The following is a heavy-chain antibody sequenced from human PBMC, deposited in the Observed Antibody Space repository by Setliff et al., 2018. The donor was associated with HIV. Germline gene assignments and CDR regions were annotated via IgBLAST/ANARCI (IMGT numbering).Heavy chain of an antibody. D-gene: IGHD3-22*01. Sequence: ASVKVSCKASGYTFTTYFIIWVRQAPGQGLEWMGWINPNTGGTYYAQKFQGRVTMTRDTSISTAYMELSRLTSDDTAVYYCARGGGAYDTPSDLDYWGQGTLVTVSS. J-gene: IGHJ4*02. CDR3: ARGGGAYDTPSDLDY. CDR2: INPNTGGT. V-gene: IGHV1-2*02. CDR1: GYTFTTYF.